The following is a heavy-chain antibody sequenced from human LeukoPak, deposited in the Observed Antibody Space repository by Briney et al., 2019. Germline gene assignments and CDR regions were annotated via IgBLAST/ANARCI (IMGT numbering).Heavy chain of an antibody. V-gene: IGHV3-23*01. CDR3: AKADGSGTYYTRPSDY. CDR1: GFTFSSYA. Sequence: GGSLRLSCAASGFTFSSYAMSWVRQAPGKGLEWVSGISGSSINKYYADSVKGRFTISRDNSHNPLYLQMSSLRAEDSAVYFCAKADGSGTYYTRPSDYWGQGTLVTVSS. J-gene: IGHJ4*02. CDR2: ISGSSINK. D-gene: IGHD3-10*01.